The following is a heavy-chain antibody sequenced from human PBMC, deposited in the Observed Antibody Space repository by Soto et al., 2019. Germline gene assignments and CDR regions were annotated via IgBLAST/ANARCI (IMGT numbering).Heavy chain of an antibody. J-gene: IGHJ1*01. V-gene: IGHV4-59*01. CDR1: GGSISSYY. CDR2: IYYSGST. D-gene: IGHD2-2*01. CDR3: ARGGVPAAIRYFQH. Sequence: SETLSLTCTVSGGSISSYYWSWIRQPPGKGLEWIGYIYYSGSTNYNPSLKSRVTISVDTSKNQFSLKLSSVTAADTAVYYCARGGVPAAIRYFQHWGQGTLVTVSS.